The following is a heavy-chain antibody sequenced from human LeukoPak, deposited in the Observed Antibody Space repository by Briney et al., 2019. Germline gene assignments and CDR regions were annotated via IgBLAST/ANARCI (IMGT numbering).Heavy chain of an antibody. D-gene: IGHD5-18*01. J-gene: IGHJ4*02. CDR3: ARGYSYAIDY. V-gene: IGHV4-34*01. CDR1: GGSFSGYY. CDR2: INHSGST. Sequence: SETLSLTCAVYGGSFSGYYWSWIRQPPGKGLEWIGEINHSGSTNYNPSLKSRVTISVDTSKNQFSLKLSSVTAADTAVYYCARGYSYAIDYWGQGTLVTVSS.